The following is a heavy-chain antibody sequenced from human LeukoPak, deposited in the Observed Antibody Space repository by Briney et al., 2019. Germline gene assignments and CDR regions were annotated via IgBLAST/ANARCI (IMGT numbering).Heavy chain of an antibody. J-gene: IGHJ6*03. CDR2: VNHEGDS. D-gene: IGHD4-11*01. CDR1: GVSLRGYY. Sequence: KASETLSLTCAVYGVSLRGYYWSWIRQSPEKGLEWIGEVNHEGDSIYSPSLKSRLTVSVDMSKNQFSLNLRSVTAAGTAVYFCARGSNYVSDYYFDVWGKGTTVIVSS. V-gene: IGHV4-34*01. CDR3: ARGSNYVSDYYFDV.